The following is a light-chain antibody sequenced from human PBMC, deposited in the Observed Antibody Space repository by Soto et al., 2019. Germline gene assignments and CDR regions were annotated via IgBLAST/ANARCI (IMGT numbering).Light chain of an antibody. CDR1: SSDIGGYNH. J-gene: IGLJ2*01. V-gene: IGLV2-14*01. Sequence: QSALTQPASVSGSPGQSITISCTGTSSDIGGYNHVSWYQQHPGKAPKLMIYEVSNRPSGVSNRFSGSKSANTASLTISGLQAEDEADYYCSSYTTSSTHVVFGGGTKLTVL. CDR2: EVS. CDR3: SSYTTSSTHVV.